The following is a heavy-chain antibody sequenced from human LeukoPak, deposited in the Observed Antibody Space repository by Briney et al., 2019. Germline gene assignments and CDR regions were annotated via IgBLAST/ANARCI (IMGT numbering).Heavy chain of an antibody. CDR3: AKRGVVIRVILVGFHKEAYYFDS. J-gene: IGHJ4*02. D-gene: IGHD3-22*01. Sequence: GWSLRLSCAASGFTFSSYGMHWVRQAPGKGLEWVAVISYDGSNKYYADSVKGRFTISRDNPKNTLYLQMNSLRAEDTAVYFCAKRGVVIRVILVGFHKEAYYFDSWGQGALVTVSS. CDR2: ISYDGSNK. CDR1: GFTFSSYG. V-gene: IGHV3-30*18.